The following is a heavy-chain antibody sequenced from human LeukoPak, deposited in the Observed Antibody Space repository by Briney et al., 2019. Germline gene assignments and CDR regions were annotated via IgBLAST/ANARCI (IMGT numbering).Heavy chain of an antibody. Sequence: GGSPRLSCAASGFTFSSYAMSWVRQAPGKGLEWVSAISGSGGSTYYADSVKGRFTISRDNSKNTLYLQMNSLRAEDTAVYYCAKDDGPRGYGYTDYWGQGTLVTVSS. CDR1: GFTFSSYA. V-gene: IGHV3-23*01. CDR3: AKDDGPRGYGYTDY. J-gene: IGHJ4*02. CDR2: ISGSGGST. D-gene: IGHD5-18*01.